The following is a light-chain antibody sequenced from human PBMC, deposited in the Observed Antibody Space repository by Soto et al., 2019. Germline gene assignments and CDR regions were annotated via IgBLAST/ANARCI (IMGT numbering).Light chain of an antibody. CDR3: ASYTTSSTDV. Sequence: QSALTQPASVSGSPGPSIAISCTGTSSDFGGYSYVSWYQQQPGKAPKLVISDVSNRPSGVSDRFSGSKSGNTASLTISGLQNEDEADYYCASYTTSSTDVFGTGTKVTVL. CDR2: DVS. CDR1: SSDFGGYSY. V-gene: IGLV2-14*01. J-gene: IGLJ1*01.